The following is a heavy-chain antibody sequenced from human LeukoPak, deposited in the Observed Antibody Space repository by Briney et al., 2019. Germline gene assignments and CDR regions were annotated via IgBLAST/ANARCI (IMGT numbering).Heavy chain of an antibody. CDR2: IYTSGST. Sequence: KTSETLSLTCTVSGGSISSYYGSWIRQPPGKGLEWIGYIYTSGSTNYNPSLKSRVTISVDTSKNQFSLKLSSVTAADTAVYYCAQSRASWFDPWGQGTLVTVSS. J-gene: IGHJ5*02. CDR1: GGSISSYY. D-gene: IGHD1-26*01. CDR3: AQSRASWFDP. V-gene: IGHV4-4*09.